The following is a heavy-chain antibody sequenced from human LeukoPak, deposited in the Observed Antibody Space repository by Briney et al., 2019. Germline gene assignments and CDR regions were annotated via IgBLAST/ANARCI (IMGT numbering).Heavy chain of an antibody. J-gene: IGHJ4*02. V-gene: IGHV4-59*01. CDR3: ARGGEGDGYNYYPDCFDY. D-gene: IGHD5-24*01. CDR1: GGSISSYY. CDR2: IYYSGST. Sequence: SETLSLTCTVSGGSISSYYWSWIRQPPGKGLEWIGYIYYSGSTNYNPSLKSRVTISVDTSKNQFSLKLSSVTAADTAVYYCARGGEGDGYNYYPDCFDYWGQGTLVTVSS.